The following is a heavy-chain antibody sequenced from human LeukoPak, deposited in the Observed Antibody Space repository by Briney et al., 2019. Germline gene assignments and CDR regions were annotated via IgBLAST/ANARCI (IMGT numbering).Heavy chain of an antibody. J-gene: IGHJ5*02. CDR1: GYTFTGYY. V-gene: IGHV1-2*02. CDR3: ARDRGGYCSSPSGYFSAP. CDR2: INPNSGGT. D-gene: IGHD2-2*01. Sequence: ASVKVSCKASGYTFTGYYMHWVRQAPGQGLEWMGWINPNSGGTNYAQKFQGRVTMTRDTSISTAYMELSRLRSDDTAVYYCARDRGGYCSSPSGYFSAPWGQEPLVTVS.